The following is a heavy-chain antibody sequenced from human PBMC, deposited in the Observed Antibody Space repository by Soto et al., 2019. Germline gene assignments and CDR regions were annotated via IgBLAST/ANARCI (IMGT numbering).Heavy chain of an antibody. V-gene: IGHV1-69*02. J-gene: IGHJ4*02. D-gene: IGHD3-22*01. CDR1: GGTFSSYT. CDR3: ARSASMIVVGDDY. Sequence: QVQLVQSGAEVKKPGSSVKVSCKASGGTFSSYTISWVRQAPGQGLEWMGRIIPILGIANYAQKFKGRVTITADKSTSTAYMELSSLRSEDTAVYYCARSASMIVVGDDYWGQGTLVTVSS. CDR2: IIPILGIA.